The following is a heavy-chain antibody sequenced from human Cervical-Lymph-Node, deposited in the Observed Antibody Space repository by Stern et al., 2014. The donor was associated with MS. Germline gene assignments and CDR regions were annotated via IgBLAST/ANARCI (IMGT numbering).Heavy chain of an antibody. D-gene: IGHD2-8*01. CDR2: IWFDGTYK. CDR1: GFIFSNYS. V-gene: IGHV3-33*01. J-gene: IGHJ4*02. CDR3: ATGLMFDF. Sequence: VHLVESGGDVVQPGRSLRLSCATSGFIFSNYSFHWARQAPGKGLEWVAVIWFDGTYKYYADSVKGRFIISRDDSNNTVYLQMNNLRVEDMAIYYCATGLMFDFWGQGTLVTVSS.